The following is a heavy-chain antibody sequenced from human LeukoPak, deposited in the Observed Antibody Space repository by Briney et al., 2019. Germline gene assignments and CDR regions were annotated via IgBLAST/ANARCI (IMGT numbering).Heavy chain of an antibody. J-gene: IGHJ4*02. CDR3: VSVTATTSIAVAAGYY. CDR2: IRGNSAYI. CDR1: GFPFSTYS. Sequence: GGSLRLSCAASGFPFSTYSMNWVRQAPGKGLEWVSSIRGNSAYIHYADSVKGRFTISRDNAKNSMYHQMNRLRAEETGMYYCVSVTATTSIAVAAGYYWGERALVTVSS. D-gene: IGHD6-19*01. V-gene: IGHV3-21*01.